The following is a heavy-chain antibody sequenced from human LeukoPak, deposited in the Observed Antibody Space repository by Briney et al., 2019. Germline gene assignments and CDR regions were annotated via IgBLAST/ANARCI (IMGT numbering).Heavy chain of an antibody. Sequence: PGGSLRLSCAASGFTFSSYGMSWVRQAPGKGLEWVSAISGSGGSTYYADSVKGRFTISRDNSKNTLYLQMNSLRAEDTAVYYCAKGRYGSGSYYPLDYWGQGTLVTVSS. CDR1: GFTFSSYG. D-gene: IGHD3-10*01. V-gene: IGHV3-23*01. J-gene: IGHJ4*02. CDR3: AKGRYGSGSYYPLDY. CDR2: ISGSGGST.